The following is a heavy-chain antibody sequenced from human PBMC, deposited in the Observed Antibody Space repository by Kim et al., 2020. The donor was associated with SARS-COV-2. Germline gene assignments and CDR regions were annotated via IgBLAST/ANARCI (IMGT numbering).Heavy chain of an antibody. CDR3: ARDGYSNYPSDY. V-gene: IGHV1-2*02. J-gene: IGHJ4*02. Sequence: NYAQKFQGRVTMTRDTSISTAYMELSRLRSDDTAVYYCARDGYSNYPSDYWGQGTLVTVSS. D-gene: IGHD4-4*01.